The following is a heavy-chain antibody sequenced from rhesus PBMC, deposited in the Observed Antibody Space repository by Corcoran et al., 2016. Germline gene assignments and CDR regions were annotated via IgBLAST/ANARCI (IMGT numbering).Heavy chain of an antibody. CDR1: GGSISSSY. D-gene: IGHD1-32*01. V-gene: IGHV4-169*01. CDR2: IYGSGSST. Sequence: QLQLQESGPGLVKPSETLSVTCAVSGGSISSSYWRWIRQAPGKGLVWTGYIYGSGSSTNYTPSRKSRVTISKDASKNQFSLKLSSVTAADTAVYYCASGPTGIFDYWGQGVLVTVSS. CDR3: ASGPTGIFDY. J-gene: IGHJ4*01.